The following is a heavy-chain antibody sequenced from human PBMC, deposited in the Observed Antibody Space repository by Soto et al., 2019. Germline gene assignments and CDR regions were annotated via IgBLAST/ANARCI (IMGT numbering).Heavy chain of an antibody. V-gene: IGHV3-23*01. J-gene: IGHJ4*02. Sequence: PGGSLRLSCVASGFTFSSYAMSWVRQAPGKGLEWVSAIGIPGDTHYADSVKGRFTISRDTSKNTLSLQVSSLRAEDTAVYYCAKTQGFYDYWGPGTLVTVS. CDR2: IGIPGDT. D-gene: IGHD7-27*01. CDR3: AKTQGFYDY. CDR1: GFTFSSYA.